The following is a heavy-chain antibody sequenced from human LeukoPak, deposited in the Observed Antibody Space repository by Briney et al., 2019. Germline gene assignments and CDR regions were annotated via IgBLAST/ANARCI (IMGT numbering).Heavy chain of an antibody. D-gene: IGHD5-12*01. CDR3: ARLKWPDDAFDI. V-gene: IGHV5-51*01. Sequence: GESLKISCSASGYSFPSYWIGWVRQMPGKGLEWMGIIYPGDSETRYSPSFQGQVTMSADKSISTAYLQWSSLKASDTAMYYCARLKWPDDAFDIWGQGTMVIASS. J-gene: IGHJ3*02. CDR1: GYSFPSYW. CDR2: IYPGDSET.